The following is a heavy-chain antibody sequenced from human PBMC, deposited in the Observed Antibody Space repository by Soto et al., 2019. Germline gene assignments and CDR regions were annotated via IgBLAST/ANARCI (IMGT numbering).Heavy chain of an antibody. D-gene: IGHD2-15*01. J-gene: IGHJ6*02. CDR3: ARGAVADITDNYYYYGMDV. CDR1: GYTFTSYD. CDR2: MNPNSGNT. V-gene: IGHV1-8*01. Sequence: EASVKVSCTASGYTFTSYDINWVRQATRQGLEWMGWMNPNSGNTGYAQKFQGRVTMTRNTSISTAYMELSSLRSEDTAVYYCARGAVADITDNYYYYGMDVWGQGTTVTVSS.